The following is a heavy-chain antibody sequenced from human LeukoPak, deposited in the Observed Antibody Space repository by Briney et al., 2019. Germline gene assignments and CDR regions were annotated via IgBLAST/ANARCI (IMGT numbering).Heavy chain of an antibody. J-gene: IGHJ4*02. CDR3: PSLKGLAPDY. CDR1: CGPLNISSYF. CDR2: IYYSGST. V-gene: IGHV4-39*01. D-gene: IGHD6-6*01. Sequence: SETLPLTCTVCCGPLNISSYFGRWVRQSPIHGLEWIGSIYYSGSTYYNPSLKSRVTISVDTSKNQFSLKLSSVTAAHTAVYSRPSLKGLAPDYWSQGTLVTVSS.